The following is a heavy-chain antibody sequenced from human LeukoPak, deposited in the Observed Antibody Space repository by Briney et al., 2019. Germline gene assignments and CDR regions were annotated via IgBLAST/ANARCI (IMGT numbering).Heavy chain of an antibody. J-gene: IGHJ4*02. Sequence: SETLSLTCTVSGASMSGQHWSWIRQAPGKGLEWIAWIHYDGRTNYNPSFKSRLSLSVDTSTNQFSLSLNSVTAADTAVYFCARHLNGGTHPLDNWGPGIRVIVSP. CDR1: GASMSGQH. CDR2: IHYDGRT. CDR3: ARHLNGGTHPLDN. D-gene: IGHD2-8*01. V-gene: IGHV4-59*08.